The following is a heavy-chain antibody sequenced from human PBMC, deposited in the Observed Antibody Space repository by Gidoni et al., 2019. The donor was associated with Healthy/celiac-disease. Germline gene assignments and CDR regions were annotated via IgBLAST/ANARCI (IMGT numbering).Heavy chain of an antibody. D-gene: IGHD3-16*01. J-gene: IGHJ4*02. CDR2: ISSSSSTI. Sequence: EVQLVESGGGLVQPGGSLRLSCAASGFTFSSYSMNWVRQAPGKGLEWVSYISSSSSTIYYADSVKGRFTISRDNAKNSLYLQMNSLRDEDTAVYYCARDADRGSRPYYFDYWGQGTLVTVSS. CDR3: ARDADRGSRPYYFDY. CDR1: GFTFSSYS. V-gene: IGHV3-48*02.